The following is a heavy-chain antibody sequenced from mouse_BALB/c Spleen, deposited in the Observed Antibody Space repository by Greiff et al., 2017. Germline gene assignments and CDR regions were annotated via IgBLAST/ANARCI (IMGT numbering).Heavy chain of an antibody. CDR2: ISNGGGST. Sequence: EVKLVESGGGLVQPGGSLKLSCAASGFTFSSYTMSWVRQTPEKRLEWVAYISNGGGSTYYPDTVKGRFTISRDNAKNTLYLQMSSLKSEDTAMYYCAGARAYWGQGTLVTVSA. CDR1: GFTFSSYT. CDR3: AGARAY. V-gene: IGHV5-12-2*01. J-gene: IGHJ3*01.